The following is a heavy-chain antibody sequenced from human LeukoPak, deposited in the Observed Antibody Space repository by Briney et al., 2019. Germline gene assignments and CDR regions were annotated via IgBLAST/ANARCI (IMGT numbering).Heavy chain of an antibody. CDR3: ARGPASSGWYVVWFGP. CDR1: GGSISSYY. V-gene: IGHV4-4*07. Sequence: SETLSLTCTASGGSISSYYWSWIRQPAGKGLEWIGRIYTSGSTNYNPSLKSRVTMSVDTSKNQFSLKLSSVTAADTAVYYCARGPASSGWYVVWFGPWGQGTLVTVSS. J-gene: IGHJ5*02. D-gene: IGHD6-19*01. CDR2: IYTSGST.